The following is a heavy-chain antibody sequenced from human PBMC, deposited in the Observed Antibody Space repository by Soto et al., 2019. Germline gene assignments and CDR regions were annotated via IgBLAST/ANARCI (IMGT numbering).Heavy chain of an antibody. CDR2: IYHSEST. V-gene: IGHV4-34*01. D-gene: IGHD6-13*01. CDR1: GGSFSGYY. Sequence: SETLSLTCAVYGGSFSGYYWSWIRQPPGKGLEWNGDIYHSESTTYNPSLNLRVTISVGPSKNQFSLNLSSVTAAATAVYYCARGRGSSSWYISRYYGMDVWGQGTTVTVSS. J-gene: IGHJ6*02. CDR3: ARGRGSSSWYISRYYGMDV.